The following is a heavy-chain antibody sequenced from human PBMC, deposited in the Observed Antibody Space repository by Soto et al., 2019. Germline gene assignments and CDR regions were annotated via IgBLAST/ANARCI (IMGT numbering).Heavy chain of an antibody. CDR2: IGIGSSTT. CDR1: GFTFRNYG. J-gene: IGHJ6*02. D-gene: IGHD1-1*01. CDR3: ARDRITTGMDV. Sequence: GGSLRLSCAASGFTFRNYGMNWVRQAPGKGLEWVSYIGIGSSTTYYADSVKGRFTISRDNAKNSLYLQMNSLRAEDTAVYYCARDRITTGMDVWGQGTTVTVSS. V-gene: IGHV3-48*01.